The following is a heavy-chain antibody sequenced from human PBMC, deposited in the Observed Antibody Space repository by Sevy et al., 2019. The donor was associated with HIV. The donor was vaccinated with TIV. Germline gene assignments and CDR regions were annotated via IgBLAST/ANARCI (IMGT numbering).Heavy chain of an antibody. V-gene: IGHV3-21*01. Sequence: GGSLRLSCAASGFTFSSYSMNWVRQAPGKGLEWVSSISSSSSYIYYANSVKGRFTIARDNAKNSLLLQMNSLRAEDTAVYYRARDHSSSSKRGDAVDSWGQGTMVTVSS. D-gene: IGHD6-13*01. CDR1: GFTFSSYS. CDR2: ISSSSSYI. J-gene: IGHJ3*02. CDR3: ARDHSSSSKRGDAVDS.